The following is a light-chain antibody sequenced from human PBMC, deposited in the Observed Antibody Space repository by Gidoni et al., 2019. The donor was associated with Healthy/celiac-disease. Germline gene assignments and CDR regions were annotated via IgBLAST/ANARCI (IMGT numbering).Light chain of an antibody. CDR1: QSVSSY. V-gene: IGKV3-11*01. Sequence: ELVLTQSPAPLSLSPGERATLSCRASQSVSSYLSWYQQKPGQAPRLRIYDASNRATGLPPRFSGSGSGTDFTLTISSLEPEDFAVYYCQQRSNWPPITFGQGTRLEIK. J-gene: IGKJ5*01. CDR3: QQRSNWPPIT. CDR2: DAS.